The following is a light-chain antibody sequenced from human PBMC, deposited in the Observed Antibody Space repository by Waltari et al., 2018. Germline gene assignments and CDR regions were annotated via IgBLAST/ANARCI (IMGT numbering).Light chain of an antibody. Sequence: QSALTQPASVSGSPGQSITISCTGTSSDVGGYNYVSWYQQHPGKAPKLMIYEVNNRPSGVSDCFSGSKSGNTASLTISGLQAEDEADYYCTSYTSSITYVFGTGTKVTVL. CDR3: TSYTSSITYV. V-gene: IGLV2-14*01. CDR2: EVN. J-gene: IGLJ1*01. CDR1: SSDVGGYNY.